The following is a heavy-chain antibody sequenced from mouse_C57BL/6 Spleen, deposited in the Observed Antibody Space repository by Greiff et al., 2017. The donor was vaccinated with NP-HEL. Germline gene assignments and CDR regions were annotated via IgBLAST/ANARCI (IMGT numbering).Heavy chain of an antibody. Sequence: VQLQQPGAELVRPGSSVKLSCKASGYTFTSYWMHWVKQRPIQGLEWIGNIDPSDSETHYNQKFKDKATLTVDKSSSTAYMQLSSLTSEDSAVYYCARSRQLRPFAYWGQGTLVTVSA. J-gene: IGHJ3*01. V-gene: IGHV1-52*01. CDR1: GYTFTSYW. CDR2: IDPSDSET. CDR3: ARSRQLRPFAY. D-gene: IGHD3-2*02.